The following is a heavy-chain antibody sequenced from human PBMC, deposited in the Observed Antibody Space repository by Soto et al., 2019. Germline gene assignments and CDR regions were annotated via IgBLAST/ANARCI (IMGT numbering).Heavy chain of an antibody. V-gene: IGHV3-23*01. CDR2: ISYSGDST. D-gene: IGHD2-2*01. Sequence: EVQLLESGGGLVQPGGSLRLSCAASGFSFSNYVMGWVRQAPGMGLEWVSVISYSGDSTYYADSVKGRLTISRDNYKNTLYLQMNSLRAEDTAVYYCARRVYCSSTSCTYYFDYWGQGTLVTVSS. CDR3: ARRVYCSSTSCTYYFDY. J-gene: IGHJ4*02. CDR1: GFSFSNYV.